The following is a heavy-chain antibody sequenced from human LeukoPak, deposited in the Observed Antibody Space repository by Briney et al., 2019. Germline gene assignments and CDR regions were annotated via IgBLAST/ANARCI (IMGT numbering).Heavy chain of an antibody. D-gene: IGHD3-10*01. CDR3: ARRGSGSPFDY. J-gene: IGHJ4*02. CDR2: IYYSGST. V-gene: IGHV4-59*01. CDR1: GGSISSYY. Sequence: SETLSLTCTVSGGSISSYYWSWIRQPPGKGLEWIGHIYYSGSTNYNPSLKSRVTISIDTSKNQFSLRLSSVTAADTAVYYCARRGSGSPFDYWGLGTLVTVSS.